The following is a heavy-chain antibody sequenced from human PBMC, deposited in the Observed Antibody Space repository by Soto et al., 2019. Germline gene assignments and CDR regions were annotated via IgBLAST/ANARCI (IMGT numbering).Heavy chain of an antibody. J-gene: IGHJ4*02. CDR2: MSYNENNK. D-gene: IGHD3-22*01. Sequence: GGSLRLSCAASGFTFSGYSIHWVRQAPGKGLEWVVAMSYNENNKYYADSVKGRFTISRDNSKSTVFLQMNSLRAEDTAVYYCARVIGYYDDSGYPDYWGQGTLVTVSS. CDR3: ARVIGYYDDSGYPDY. V-gene: IGHV3-30*04. CDR1: GFTFSGYS.